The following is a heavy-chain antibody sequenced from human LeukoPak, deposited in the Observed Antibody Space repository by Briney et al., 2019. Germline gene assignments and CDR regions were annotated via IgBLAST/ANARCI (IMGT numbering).Heavy chain of an antibody. CDR1: GFTFDDYA. CDR3: AKDISFGPFDSSGWFDY. Sequence: PGGSLRLSCAASGFTFDDYAMHWVRQAPGKGLEWVSGISWNSGSIGYADSVKGRFTISRDNAKNSLYLQMNSLRAEDTALYYCAKDISFGPFDSSGWFDYWGQGTLVTVSS. D-gene: IGHD6-19*01. V-gene: IGHV3-9*01. J-gene: IGHJ4*02. CDR2: ISWNSGSI.